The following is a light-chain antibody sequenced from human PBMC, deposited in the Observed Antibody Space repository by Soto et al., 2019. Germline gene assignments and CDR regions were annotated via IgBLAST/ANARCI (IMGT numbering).Light chain of an antibody. CDR3: QQYKNWPL. V-gene: IGKV3-15*01. J-gene: IGKJ5*01. Sequence: MVVTQSPATLSVSPGERVTLSFRTSHSVGSHLAWYQQKPGQAPRLLLYGASSRATGIPVRFSGSGSGTEFTLTISSLQSEDFAVYYCQQYKNWPLFGQGTRLEIK. CDR2: GAS. CDR1: HSVGSH.